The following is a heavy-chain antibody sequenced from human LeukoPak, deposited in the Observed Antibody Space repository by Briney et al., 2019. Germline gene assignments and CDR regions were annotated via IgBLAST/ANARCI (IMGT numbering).Heavy chain of an antibody. D-gene: IGHD7-27*01. CDR1: GFTFSTYA. CDR2: ITTSDGNT. Sequence: GGSLRLSCAASGFTFSTYAMSWVRQAPGKGLEWVSTITTSDGNTYYADSVKGRFTVSRDNSKNTLFLQMNSLRAEDTAVYYCAKDGGLWVSAHWGDSWGRGTLVTVSS. CDR3: AKDGGLWVSAHWGDS. J-gene: IGHJ4*02. V-gene: IGHV3-23*01.